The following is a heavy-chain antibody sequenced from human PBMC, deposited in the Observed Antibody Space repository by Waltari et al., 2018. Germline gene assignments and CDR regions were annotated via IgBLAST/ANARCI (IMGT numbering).Heavy chain of an antibody. CDR1: GGSFSGYY. Sequence: QVQLQQWGAGLLKPSETLSLTWAVYGGSFSGYYWSWIRQPPGKGLEWIGEINHSGSTNYNPSLKSRVTISVDTSKNQFSLKLSSVTAADTAVYYCARDGLGSSSSGLPFDYWGQGTLVTVSS. D-gene: IGHD6-6*01. CDR2: INHSGST. V-gene: IGHV4-34*01. J-gene: IGHJ4*02. CDR3: ARDGLGSSSSGLPFDY.